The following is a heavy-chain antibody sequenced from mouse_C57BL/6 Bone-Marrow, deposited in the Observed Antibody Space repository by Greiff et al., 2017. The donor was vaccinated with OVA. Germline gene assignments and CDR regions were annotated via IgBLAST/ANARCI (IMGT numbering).Heavy chain of an antibody. D-gene: IGHD2-4*01. CDR1: GYTFTSYG. J-gene: IGHJ4*01. Sequence: QVQLQQSGAELARPGASVKLSCKASGYTFTSYGISWVKQRTGQGLEWIGEIYPRSGNTYYNEKFKGKATLTADKSSSTAYMELRSLTSEDSAVYVGARDMRLRRGYAMDYWGQGTSVTVSS. CDR3: ARDMRLRRGYAMDY. V-gene: IGHV1-81*01. CDR2: IYPRSGNT.